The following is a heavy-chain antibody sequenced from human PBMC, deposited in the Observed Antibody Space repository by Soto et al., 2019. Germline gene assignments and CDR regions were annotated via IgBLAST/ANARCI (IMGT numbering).Heavy chain of an antibody. J-gene: IGHJ3*02. V-gene: IGHV4-31*03. CDR3: ARVVTGTTPFEI. Sequence: PSETLSLTCTVSGGSISSGGYYWSWIRQHPGKGLEWIGYIYYSGSTYYNPSLKSRVTISVDTSKNQFSLKLSSVTAADTAVYYCARVVTGTTPFEIWGQGTMVTVSS. CDR1: GGSISSGGYY. CDR2: IYYSGST. D-gene: IGHD1-20*01.